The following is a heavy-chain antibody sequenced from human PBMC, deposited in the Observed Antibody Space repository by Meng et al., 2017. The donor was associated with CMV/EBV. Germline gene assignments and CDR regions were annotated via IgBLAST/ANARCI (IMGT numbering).Heavy chain of an antibody. D-gene: IGHD2-2*01. J-gene: IGHJ6*02. Sequence: LSPTCAASGFTFSSYEMNWVRQAPGKGLEWVSYISSSGSTIYYADSVKGRFTISRDNAKNSLYLQMNSLRAEDTAVYYCARGEVVVVPPGGYYGMDVWGQGTTVTVSS. CDR2: ISSSGSTI. CDR3: ARGEVVVVPPGGYYGMDV. CDR1: GFTFSSYE. V-gene: IGHV3-48*03.